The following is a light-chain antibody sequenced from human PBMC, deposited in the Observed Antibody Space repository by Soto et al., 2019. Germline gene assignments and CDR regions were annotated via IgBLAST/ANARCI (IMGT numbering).Light chain of an antibody. J-gene: IGLJ2*01. V-gene: IGLV2-14*01. CDR2: DVF. CDR1: NSDVGGYDY. CDR3: CSYTDNATPV. Sequence: QSVLTQPASVSGSLGQSVTISCTGSNSDVGGYDYVSWFQQHPDKAPQLIIFDVFNRPSGVSSRFSGSKSGYTASLTISVLQAEDEADYYCCSYTDNATPVSGGGTKLTVL.